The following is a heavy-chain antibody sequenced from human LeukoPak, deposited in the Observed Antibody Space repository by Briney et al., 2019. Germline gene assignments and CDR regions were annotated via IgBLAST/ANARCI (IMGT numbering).Heavy chain of an antibody. V-gene: IGHV1-18*01. CDR1: GYAFTSYG. CDR3: AREELGYYYGSSSDY. D-gene: IGHD3-22*01. J-gene: IGHJ4*02. Sequence: ASVKVSCKASGYAFTSYGISWVRQAPGQGLEWMGWISAYNGNTNYAQKLQGRVTMTTDTSTSTAYMELRSLRSDDTAVYYCAREELGYYYGSSSDYWGQGTLVTVSS. CDR2: ISAYNGNT.